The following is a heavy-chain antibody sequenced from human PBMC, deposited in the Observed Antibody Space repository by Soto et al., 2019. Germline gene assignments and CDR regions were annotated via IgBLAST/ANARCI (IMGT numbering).Heavy chain of an antibody. V-gene: IGHV3-53*01. CDR3: ARGFPSMAYYGEYYFDK. CDR2: IYSGGST. D-gene: IGHD3-10*01. J-gene: IGHJ4*02. Sequence: EVQMVESGGGLIQPGGSLRLSCAAFGFTVSSNSMTWVRQAPGKGLEWVSVIYSGGSTYYADSVKGRFTISRDNSRITLYLQMNSLRAEDTAVYYCARGFPSMAYYGEYYFDKWGQGTLVTVSS. CDR1: GFTVSSNS.